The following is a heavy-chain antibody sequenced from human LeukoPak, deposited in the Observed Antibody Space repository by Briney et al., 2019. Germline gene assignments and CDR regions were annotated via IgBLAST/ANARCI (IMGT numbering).Heavy chain of an antibody. D-gene: IGHD6-13*01. CDR2: INHSGST. Sequence: PGGSLRLSCAASGFTFSDYYMSWIRQPPGKGLEWIGEINHSGSTNYNPSLKSRVTISVDTSKNQFSLKLSSVTAADTAVYYCARRTGYSSSWYVYYYMDVWGKGTTVTVSS. CDR3: ARRTGYSSSWYVYYYMDV. J-gene: IGHJ6*03. CDR1: GFTFSDYY. V-gene: IGHV4-34*01.